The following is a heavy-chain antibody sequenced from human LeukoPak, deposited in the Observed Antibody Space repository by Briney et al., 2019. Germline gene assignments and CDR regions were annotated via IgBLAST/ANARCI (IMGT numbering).Heavy chain of an antibody. CDR1: GFTFSRYP. CDR2: ISSNGGST. D-gene: IGHD2/OR15-2a*01. CDR3: VKEKAFYDY. V-gene: IGHV3-64D*06. Sequence: GGSLRLSCSASGFTFSRYPMHCVPQAPGRGLEYVSAISSNGGSTYYADSVKERFTISRDNSKNTLYLQMSSLRAEDTAVYYCVKEKAFYDYWGQGTLVTVSS. J-gene: IGHJ4*02.